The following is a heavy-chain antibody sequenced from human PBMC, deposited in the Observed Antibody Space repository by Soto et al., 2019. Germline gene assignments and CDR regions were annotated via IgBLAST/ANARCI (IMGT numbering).Heavy chain of an antibody. D-gene: IGHD1-26*01. CDR1: GFSFNNYA. CDR2: IPYSGGST. CDR3: ATDLPGELLPPCFDS. J-gene: IGHJ5*01. Sequence: DVQLLESGGGLVQPGGSLRLSCAASGFSFNNYAMTWVRQAPGKGLEWVSSIPYSGGSTYYSDSVKGRFTISRENSKNTLYLQMNSLRADDTALYYCATDLPGELLPPCFDSWGQGTLVTVSS. V-gene: IGHV3-23*01.